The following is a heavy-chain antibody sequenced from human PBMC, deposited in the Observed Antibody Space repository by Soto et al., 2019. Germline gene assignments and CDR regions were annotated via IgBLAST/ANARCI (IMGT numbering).Heavy chain of an antibody. CDR1: GFTFSSSA. CDR3: AKDRHYPRDYFHY. CDR2: VSANGQGI. Sequence: LRLSCAASGFTFSSSAISWVRQAPGKGLEWVSAVSANGQGIYYADSVRGRFTISRDNSKNTVFLHMDSLSAEDTAVYYCAKDRHYPRDYFHYWGQGTLVTVSS. D-gene: IGHD3-10*01. J-gene: IGHJ4*02. V-gene: IGHV3-23*01.